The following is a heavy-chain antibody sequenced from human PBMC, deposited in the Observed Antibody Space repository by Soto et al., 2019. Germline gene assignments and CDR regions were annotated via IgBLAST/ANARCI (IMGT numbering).Heavy chain of an antibody. CDR2: IWYDGSNK. V-gene: IGHV3-33*01. CDR1: GFTFSSYG. D-gene: IGHD3-3*01. J-gene: IGHJ4*02. CDR3: ARGYDFWSGYQSY. Sequence: GGSLRLSCAASGFTFSSYGMHWVRQAPGKGLEWVAVIWYDGSNKYYADSVKGRFTISRDNSKNTLYLQMNSLRAEDTAVYYCARGYDFWSGYQSYWGQGTLVTVSS.